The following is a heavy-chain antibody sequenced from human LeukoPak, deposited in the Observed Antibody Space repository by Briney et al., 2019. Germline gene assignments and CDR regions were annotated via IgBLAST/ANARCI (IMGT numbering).Heavy chain of an antibody. V-gene: IGHV3-73*01. Sequence: PGGSLRLSCAASGFTFSGSAMHWVRQASGKGLEWVGRIRSKANSYATAYAASVKGRFTISRDDSKNTAYLQMNSLKTEDTAVYYCTGGIAAAVPYYYYYYGMDVWGQGTTVTVSS. CDR1: GFTFSGSA. J-gene: IGHJ6*02. CDR3: TGGIAAAVPYYYYYYGMDV. D-gene: IGHD6-13*01. CDR2: IRSKANSYAT.